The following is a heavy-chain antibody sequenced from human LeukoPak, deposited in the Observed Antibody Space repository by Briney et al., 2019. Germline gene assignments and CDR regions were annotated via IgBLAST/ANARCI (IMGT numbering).Heavy chain of an antibody. CDR2: ITHSGGT. V-gene: IGHV4-59*01. D-gene: IGHD7-27*01. CDR3: ARGRISNWGFEGTLFDA. Sequence: SETLSLTCTVSRGSLNSYYWSWIRQPPGKGLEGIGFITHSGGTDFDSSLGGRVTISVDTSKNQFSLRLTSMTAADTAVYFCARGRISNWGFEGTLFDAWGQGVLVTVSS. CDR1: RGSLNSYY. J-gene: IGHJ4*02.